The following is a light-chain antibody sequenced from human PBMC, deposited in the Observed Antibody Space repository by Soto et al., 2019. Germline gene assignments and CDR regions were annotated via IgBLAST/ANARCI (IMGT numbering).Light chain of an antibody. CDR1: QSITSY. V-gene: IGKV1-9*01. CDR2: GAT. Sequence: DIQLTQSPSFLSASVGDRVTITCRSSQSITSYLNWYQQKLGKAPMLLIYGATNLQSGVPSRYSGSGSGTEFTLTISNLQPDDFATYYCQQYESYSPWTFGLGTKVDIK. J-gene: IGKJ1*01. CDR3: QQYESYSPWT.